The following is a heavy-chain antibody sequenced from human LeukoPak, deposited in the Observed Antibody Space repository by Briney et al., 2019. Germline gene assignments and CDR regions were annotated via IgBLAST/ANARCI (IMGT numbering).Heavy chain of an antibody. D-gene: IGHD2-2*01. CDR2: INHSGST. Sequence: SETLSLTCAVYGGSFSGYYWSWIRQPPRKGLEWIGEINHSGSTNYNPSLKSRVTISVDTSKNQFSLKLSSVTAADTAVYYCARSTVCSSTSCYGRWFDPWGQGTLVTVSS. J-gene: IGHJ5*02. V-gene: IGHV4-34*01. CDR1: GGSFSGYY. CDR3: ARSTVCSSTSCYGRWFDP.